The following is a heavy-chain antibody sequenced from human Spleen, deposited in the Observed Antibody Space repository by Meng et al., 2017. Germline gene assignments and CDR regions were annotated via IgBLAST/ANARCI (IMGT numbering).Heavy chain of an antibody. CDR1: GFTFDDYG. Sequence: GALKISCAASGFTFDDYGMSWVRQAPGKGLEWVANIKQDGSEKYYVDSVKGRFTISRDNAKNSLYLQMNSLRAEDTAVYYCARAGLGSYYYDSSGYYPIYYFDYWGQGTLVTVSS. J-gene: IGHJ4*02. V-gene: IGHV3-7*01. CDR2: IKQDGSEK. CDR3: ARAGLGSYYYDSSGYYPIYYFDY. D-gene: IGHD3-22*01.